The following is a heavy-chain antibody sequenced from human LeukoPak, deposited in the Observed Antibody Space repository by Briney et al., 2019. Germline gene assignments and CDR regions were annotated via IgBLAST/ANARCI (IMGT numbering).Heavy chain of an antibody. J-gene: IGHJ5*02. CDR2: IYYSGST. D-gene: IGHD2-15*01. Sequence: SETLSLTCTVSGGSISSGDYYWSWIRQHPGKGLEWIGYIYYSGSTYYNPSLKSRLTISVDTSKNQFSLKLSSVTAADTAVYYCARGGYCSGGSCYLAWFDPWGQGTLVTVSS. V-gene: IGHV4-31*03. CDR1: GGSISSGDYY. CDR3: ARGGYCSGGSCYLAWFDP.